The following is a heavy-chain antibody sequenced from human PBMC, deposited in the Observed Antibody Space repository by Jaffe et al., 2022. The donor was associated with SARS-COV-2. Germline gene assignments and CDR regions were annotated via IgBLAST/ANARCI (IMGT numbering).Heavy chain of an antibody. Sequence: QVQLVESGGGVVQPGRSLRLSCAASGFTFSSYGMHWVRQAPGKGLEWVAVISYDGSNKYYADSVKGRFTISRDNSKNTLYLQMNSLRAEDTAVYYCAKGSEPTAMGEPGGFYYGMDVWGQGTTVTVSS. CDR2: ISYDGSNK. V-gene: IGHV3-30*18. J-gene: IGHJ6*02. D-gene: IGHD5-18*01. CDR3: AKGSEPTAMGEPGGFYYGMDV. CDR1: GFTFSSYG.